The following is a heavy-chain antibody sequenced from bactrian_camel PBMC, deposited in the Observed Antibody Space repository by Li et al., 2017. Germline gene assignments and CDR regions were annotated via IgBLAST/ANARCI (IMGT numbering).Heavy chain of an antibody. CDR3: AAVRFSVAGSRWCASDFYGY. V-gene: IGHV3S26*01. J-gene: IGHJ4*01. CDR1: GYTYSSPC. Sequence: HVQLVESGGGSVQAGGSLRLSCAASGYTYSSPCMGWFRQARGKGREGVAAIDLDGSTSYADSVKGRFTISKDNAKNTLYLQMNSLRPEDTAMYYCAAVRFSVAGSRWCASDFYGYWGQGTQVTVS. CDR2: IDLDGST. D-gene: IGHD6*01.